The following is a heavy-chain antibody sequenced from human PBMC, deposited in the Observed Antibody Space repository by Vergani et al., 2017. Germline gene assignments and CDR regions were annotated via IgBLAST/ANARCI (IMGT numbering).Heavy chain of an antibody. Sequence: QVQLVESGGGVVQPGRSLRLSCAASGFTFSSYAMHWVRQAPGKGLEWVAVISYDGSNKYYADSVKGRFTISRDNSKNTLYLQMNSLRAEDTAVYYCARGRGTGXFDYWGQGTLVTVSS. CDR1: GFTFSSYA. D-gene: IGHD1-1*01. CDR3: ARGRGTGXFDY. CDR2: ISYDGSNK. J-gene: IGHJ4*02. V-gene: IGHV3-30*01.